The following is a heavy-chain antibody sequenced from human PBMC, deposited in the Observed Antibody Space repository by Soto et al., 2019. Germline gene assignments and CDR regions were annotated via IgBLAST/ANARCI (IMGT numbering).Heavy chain of an antibody. CDR2: ISAYNGNT. CDR1: GYTLTSSG. D-gene: IGHD4-17*01. CDR3: ARPKGPYGDYVAYYYMDV. V-gene: IGHV1-18*01. J-gene: IGHJ6*03. Sequence: GAPGKVSCKASGYTLTSSGSTWWRKAPGKGLGWMGWISAYNGNTKYAQKLQGRVTMTTDTSTSTAYMELRSLRSDHTAVYYCARPKGPYGDYVAYYYMDVWGKGTTVTVSS.